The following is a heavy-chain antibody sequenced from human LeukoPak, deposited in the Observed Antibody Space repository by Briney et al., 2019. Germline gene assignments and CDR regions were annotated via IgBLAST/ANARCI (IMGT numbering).Heavy chain of an antibody. V-gene: IGHV3-30*18. CDR3: ANNHGYSYWDYYFDY. Sequence: PGGSLRLSCAASGISFSNYGMQWVRQPPGKGLEWVGVIAHDGSIQYYADSVKGRVTISRDNSKNTLYLQMNSLRAEDTAVYYCANNHGYSYWDYYFDYWGQGTLVTVSS. CDR1: GISFSNYG. J-gene: IGHJ4*02. CDR2: IAHDGSIQ. D-gene: IGHD5-18*01.